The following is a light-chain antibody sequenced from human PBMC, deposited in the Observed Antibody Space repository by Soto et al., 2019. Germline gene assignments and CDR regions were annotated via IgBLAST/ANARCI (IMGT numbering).Light chain of an antibody. V-gene: IGKV3-20*01. Sequence: ETVLTQSPGTLSLSPGERATLSCRASQSVSSYSAWYQQKPGQAPRLLIYGTSSRAMGIPDRFRGRGSGTDFTLTNSRLEPEYVAVYYGQQYGSSPPTLGRGNSLEIK. CDR2: GTS. CDR3: QQYGSSPPT. CDR1: QSVSSY. J-gene: IGKJ2*01.